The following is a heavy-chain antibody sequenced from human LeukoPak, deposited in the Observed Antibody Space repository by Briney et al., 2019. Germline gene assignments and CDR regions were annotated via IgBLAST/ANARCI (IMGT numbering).Heavy chain of an antibody. CDR1: GYTFSSYY. D-gene: IGHD6-13*01. CDR3: ARRGSSSWFFDL. Sequence: ASVKVSCKASGYTFSSYYMHWVRQALGQGLEWMGIINPSGGSTIYAQKFQGRVTMTRDTSTSTVYMELSSLKSEDTAVYYCARRGSSSWFFDLWGRGTLVTVSS. CDR2: INPSGGST. J-gene: IGHJ2*01. V-gene: IGHV1-46*01.